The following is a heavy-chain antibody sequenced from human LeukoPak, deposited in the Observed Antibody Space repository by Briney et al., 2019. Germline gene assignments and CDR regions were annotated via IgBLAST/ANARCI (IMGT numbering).Heavy chain of an antibody. CDR1: GFTFSDYY. V-gene: IGHV3-11*01. Sequence: GGSLRLSCAASGFTFSDYYMSWIRQAPGKGLEWVSYISSSGSTIYYADSVKGRFTISRDNAKNSLYLQMNSLRAEDTAVFYCASDRVTMVRGVHNYFDYWGQGTLVTVSS. D-gene: IGHD3-10*01. CDR3: ASDRVTMVRGVHNYFDY. J-gene: IGHJ4*02. CDR2: ISSSGSTI.